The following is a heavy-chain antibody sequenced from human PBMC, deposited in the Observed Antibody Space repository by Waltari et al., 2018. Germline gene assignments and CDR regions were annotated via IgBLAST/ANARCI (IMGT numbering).Heavy chain of an antibody. D-gene: IGHD1-1*01. CDR2: TNHNSGVT. CDR3: ARAFPTRGDAFDI. CDR1: GGTFSSYA. Sequence: QVQLVQSGAEVKKPGSSVKVSCKASGGTFSSYAISWVRQAPGQGLEWMGRTNHNSGVTNDAQRFQGRVTRTRDTSISTAYMELSRLRSDDTAVYSCARAFPTRGDAFDIWGQGTMVTVSS. V-gene: IGHV1-2*06. J-gene: IGHJ3*02.